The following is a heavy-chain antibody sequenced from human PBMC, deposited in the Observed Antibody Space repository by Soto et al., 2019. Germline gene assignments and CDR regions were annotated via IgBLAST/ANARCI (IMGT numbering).Heavy chain of an antibody. Sequence: EVQLVESGGGLVQPGGSLRLSCAASGFTFSSYSMNWVRQAPGKGLEWVSYISSSSSTIYYADSVKGRFTISRDNAKNSLYLQKNSLRDEDTAVYYCAREEDSSGWYYYYYGMDVWGQGTTVTVSS. J-gene: IGHJ6*02. D-gene: IGHD6-19*01. V-gene: IGHV3-48*02. CDR3: AREEDSSGWYYYYYGMDV. CDR2: ISSSSSTI. CDR1: GFTFSSYS.